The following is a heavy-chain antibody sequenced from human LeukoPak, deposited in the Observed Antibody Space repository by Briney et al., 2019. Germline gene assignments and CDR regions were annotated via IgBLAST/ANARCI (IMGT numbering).Heavy chain of an antibody. V-gene: IGHV1-18*01. Sequence: ASVKVSCTPFGYAFTSHGFTWVRQAPGQGLEWMGWISTYDGKTDYAQNFQGRVTMTIDASTSTAYMEVRSLRSDDTAVYYCARVSGTWGYFYMDVWAKGGTVTVSS. D-gene: IGHD1-1*01. CDR1: GYAFTSHG. J-gene: IGHJ6*03. CDR3: ARVSGTWGYFYMDV. CDR2: ISTYDGKT.